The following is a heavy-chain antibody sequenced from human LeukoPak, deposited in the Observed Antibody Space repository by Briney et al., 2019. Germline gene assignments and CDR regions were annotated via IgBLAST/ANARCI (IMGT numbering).Heavy chain of an antibody. CDR2: NNPNTGGT. D-gene: IGHD6-19*01. CDR1: GYTFTSYY. V-gene: IGHV1-2*02. J-gene: IGHJ4*02. Sequence: ASVKVSCKASGYTFTSYYIHWVRQAPGQGLEWVGWNNPNTGGTSNAQNFKGRVTMTRDTSIKTAYMEVSSLTSDNTAVYYCARDKGGQQWDYWGQGTLVTVSS. CDR3: ARDKGGQQWDY.